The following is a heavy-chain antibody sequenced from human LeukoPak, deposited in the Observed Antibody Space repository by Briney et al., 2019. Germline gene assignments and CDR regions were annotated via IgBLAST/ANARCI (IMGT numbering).Heavy chain of an antibody. Sequence: GGSLRLSCVASGFTFRNYDMHWVRQTPDRGLEWVAFIRSDGSDEEYADSVKGRFTISRDNSKNTLYLQMNNLGGEDRALYYCANRKDDDSWVYSMDVWREGPGLIVSS. V-gene: IGHV3-30*02. D-gene: IGHD6-13*01. CDR3: ANRKDDDSWVYSMDV. CDR1: GFTFRNYD. CDR2: IRSDGSDE. J-gene: IGHJ6*03.